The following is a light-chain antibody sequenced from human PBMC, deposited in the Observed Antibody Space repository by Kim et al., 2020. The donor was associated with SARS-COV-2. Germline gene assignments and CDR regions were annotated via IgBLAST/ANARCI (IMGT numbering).Light chain of an antibody. CDR3: MQGTQFPRT. CDR1: QSLVHGDGNTY. CDR2: KVS. J-gene: IGKJ1*01. V-gene: IGKV2-24*01. Sequence: DIVMTQTPLSSPVTLGQRASISCRSSQSLVHGDGNTYLSWFQQRPGQPPRLLIYKVSTRFSGVPDRFSGSGAGTDFTLKISRVEAEDVGIYYCMQGTQFPRTFGQGTKVDIK.